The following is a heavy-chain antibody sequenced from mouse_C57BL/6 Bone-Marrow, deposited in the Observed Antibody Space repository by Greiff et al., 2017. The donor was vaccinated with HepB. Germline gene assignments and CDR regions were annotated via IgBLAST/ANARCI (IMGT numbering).Heavy chain of an antibody. CDR1: GYTFTSYW. Sequence: QVQLQQPGAELVKPGASVKLSCKASGYTFTSYWMQWVKQRPGQGLEWIGEIDPSDSYTNYNQKFKGKATLTVDTSSSTAYMQLSSLTSEDSAVYYCARLLPHFAYWGQGTLVTVSA. D-gene: IGHD1-1*01. CDR2: IDPSDSYT. J-gene: IGHJ3*01. CDR3: ARLLPHFAY. V-gene: IGHV1-50*01.